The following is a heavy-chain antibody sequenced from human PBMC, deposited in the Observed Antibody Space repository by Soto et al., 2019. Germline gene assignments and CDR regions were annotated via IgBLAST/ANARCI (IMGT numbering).Heavy chain of an antibody. D-gene: IGHD2-2*01. CDR1: GYTFTSYV. Sequence: AAVKVSCRVSGYTFTSYVISWVRQAPGQGLEWMGWISAYNGNTNYAQKLQGRVTMTTDTSTSTAYMELRSLRSDDTAVYYCARDWDGYCSSTSCYWGMDVWGQGTTVTVSS. CDR2: ISAYNGNT. V-gene: IGHV1-18*04. CDR3: ARDWDGYCSSTSCYWGMDV. J-gene: IGHJ6*02.